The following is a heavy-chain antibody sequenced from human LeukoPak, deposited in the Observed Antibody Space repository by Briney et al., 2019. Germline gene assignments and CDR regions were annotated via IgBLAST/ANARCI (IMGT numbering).Heavy chain of an antibody. J-gene: IGHJ5*02. CDR3: ARQLVWFGELLYPYNWFDP. V-gene: IGHV4-34*01. Sequence: SETLSLTRAVYGGSFSGYYWSWIRQPPGKGLEWIGEINHSGSTNHNPSLKSRVTISVDTSKNQFSLKLSSVTAADTAVYYCARQLVWFGELLYPYNWFDPWGQGTLVTVSS. CDR1: GGSFSGYY. D-gene: IGHD3-10*01. CDR2: INHSGST.